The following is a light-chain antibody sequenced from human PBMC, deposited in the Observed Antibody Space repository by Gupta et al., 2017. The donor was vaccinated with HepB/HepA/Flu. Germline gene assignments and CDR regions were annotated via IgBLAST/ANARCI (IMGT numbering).Light chain of an antibody. J-gene: IGLJ2*01. CDR2: RHN. V-gene: IGLV1-47*01. Sequence: QSMLTQPPSASGPPGQSVTISCSGGSSNIGDNHVYWYQQFPGTTPNLLIYRHNQRTSGVPDRFSAFKSGTSASLAISGLRAEDEADYYCAVWDDSLRGMLFGGGTKLTVL. CDR3: AVWDDSLRGML. CDR1: SSNIGDNH.